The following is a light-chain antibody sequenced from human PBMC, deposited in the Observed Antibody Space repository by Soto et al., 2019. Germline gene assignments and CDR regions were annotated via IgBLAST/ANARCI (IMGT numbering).Light chain of an antibody. CDR1: SSNIGAGYD. CDR3: KSYDSSLSGWV. Sequence: QSVLTQPPSVSGAPGQRVTISCTGSSSNIGAGYDVHWYQQLPGTAPKLLIYGNSNRPSGVPDRFSGSKSGTSASLAITGLQAEEEADYSCKSYDSSLSGWVFGGGTKLPS. J-gene: IGLJ3*02. CDR2: GNS. V-gene: IGLV1-40*01.